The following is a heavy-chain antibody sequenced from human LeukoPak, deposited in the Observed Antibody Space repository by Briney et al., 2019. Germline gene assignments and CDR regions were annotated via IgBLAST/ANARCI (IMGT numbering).Heavy chain of an antibody. CDR3: ATQHYGMAVY. CDR2: IRGSDDST. CDR1: GFTFSSYA. Sequence: GGSLRLSCAASGFTFSSYAMTWVRQAPGKGLEWVSTIRGSDDSTYYADSVKGRFTISRDNAKNTLYLQMSSLRAEDTAVYYCATQHYGMAVYWGQGTLVTVSS. D-gene: IGHD4-17*01. V-gene: IGHV3-23*01. J-gene: IGHJ4*02.